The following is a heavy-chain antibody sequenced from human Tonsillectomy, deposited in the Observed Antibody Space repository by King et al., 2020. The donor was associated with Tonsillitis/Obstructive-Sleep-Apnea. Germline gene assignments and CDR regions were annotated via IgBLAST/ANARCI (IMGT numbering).Heavy chain of an antibody. CDR2: ISGSGGST. D-gene: IGHD1-26*01. CDR3: ALQGGNYSSNWFDP. V-gene: IGHV3-23*04. J-gene: IGHJ5*02. CDR1: GFTFSSYA. Sequence: VQLVESGGGLVQPGGSLGLSCAASGFTFSSYAISWVRQAPGKGLEWVSAISGSGGSTYYADSVKGRFTISRDNSKNTLYLQMNSLGAEDTAVYYCALQGGNYSSNWFDPWGQGTLVTVSS.